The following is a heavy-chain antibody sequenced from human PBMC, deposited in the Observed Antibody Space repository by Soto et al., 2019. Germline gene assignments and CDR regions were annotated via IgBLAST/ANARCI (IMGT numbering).Heavy chain of an antibody. J-gene: IGHJ4*02. CDR3: ETTIVATTTGGYAY. CDR1: GGTFSSYT. V-gene: IGHV1-69*02. CDR2: IIPILSIA. D-gene: IGHD5-12*01. Sequence: QVQLVQSGAEVKKPGSSVKFSCKASGGTFSSYTISWVRQAPGQGLEWMGRIIPILSIANYAQKFQGRVTITADKSTSTAYMELSSLRSEDTAVYYCETTIVATTTGGYAYWGQGTLVTVSS.